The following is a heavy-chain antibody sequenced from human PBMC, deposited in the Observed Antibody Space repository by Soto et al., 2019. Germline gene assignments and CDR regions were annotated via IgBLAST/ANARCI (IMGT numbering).Heavy chain of an antibody. CDR1: GFTFSDYY. CDR3: ARGSVSTGFSNHY. V-gene: IGHV3-11*05. Sequence: QVQLVESGGGLVKPGGSLRLSCAASGFTFSDYYMSWICQAPGKGLEWVSYISSSSIYTNYADSVKGRFTISRDNAQNSLYLQMNSLRPEDTAVYYCARGSVSTGFSNHYWGQGTLVTVSS. CDR2: ISSSSIYT. J-gene: IGHJ4*02. D-gene: IGHD3-9*01.